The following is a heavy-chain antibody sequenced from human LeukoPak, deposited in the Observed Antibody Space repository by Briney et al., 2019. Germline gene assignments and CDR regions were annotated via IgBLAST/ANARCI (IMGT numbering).Heavy chain of an antibody. CDR3: ARGDPPTRVGY. Sequence: SETLSLTCTVSGGSISSYYWSWIRQPPGKGLEWIGYIYYSGSTNYNPSHKSRVTISVDTSKNQFSLKLSSVTAADTAVYYCARGDPPTRVGYWGQGTLVTVSS. V-gene: IGHV4-59*01. J-gene: IGHJ4*02. CDR1: GGSISSYY. CDR2: IYYSGST. D-gene: IGHD4-17*01.